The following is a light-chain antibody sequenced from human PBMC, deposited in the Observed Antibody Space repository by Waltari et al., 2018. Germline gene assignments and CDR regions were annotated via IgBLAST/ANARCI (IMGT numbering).Light chain of an antibody. Sequence: ETVMMQSPATLSLSPGERATLSCRASQSVGNTLAWSQKKPGPAPWLLIYYASSRATGIPDRFGGRGSGTEFTLSISSLDPEDVGVYYCQKYNDWPYSFGQGTKVEIK. CDR2: YAS. J-gene: IGKJ2*03. V-gene: IGKV3D-15*01. CDR3: QKYNDWPYS. CDR1: QSVGNT.